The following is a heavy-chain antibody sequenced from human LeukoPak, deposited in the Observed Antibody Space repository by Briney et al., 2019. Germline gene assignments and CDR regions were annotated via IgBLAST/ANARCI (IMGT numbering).Heavy chain of an antibody. V-gene: IGHV3-53*01. CDR3: ARTEWEPDAFDI. CDR1: GFTVSSNS. J-gene: IGHJ3*02. D-gene: IGHD1-26*01. Sequence: GGSLRLSCTVSGFTVSSNSMSWVRQAPGKGLEWVSFIYSDNTHYSDSVKGRFTISRDNSKNTLYLQMNSLRAEDTAVYYCARTEWEPDAFDIWGQGTMVTVSS. CDR2: IYSDNT.